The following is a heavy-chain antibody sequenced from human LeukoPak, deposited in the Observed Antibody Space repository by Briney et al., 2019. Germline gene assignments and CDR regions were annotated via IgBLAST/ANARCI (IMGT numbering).Heavy chain of an antibody. CDR2: IRYDGSNK. Sequence: GGSLRLSCAASGFTFSSYGMHWVRQAPGKGREGVAFIRYDGSNKYYADSVKGRFTISRDNSKNTLYLQMNSLRAEDTAVYYCAKDCRTRIAVAGTGYYYYYMDVWGKGTTVTVSS. J-gene: IGHJ6*03. CDR3: AKDCRTRIAVAGTGYYYYYMDV. CDR1: GFTFSSYG. V-gene: IGHV3-30*02. D-gene: IGHD6-19*01.